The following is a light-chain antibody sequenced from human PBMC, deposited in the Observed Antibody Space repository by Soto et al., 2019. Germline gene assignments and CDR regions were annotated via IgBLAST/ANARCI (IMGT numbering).Light chain of an antibody. CDR3: QQYNNWPV. J-gene: IGKJ1*01. V-gene: IGKV3-20*01. CDR2: GAS. CDR1: QSVSSSY. Sequence: EIVLTQSPGTLSLSPGERATLSFRASQSVSSSYLAWYQQKPGQAPRLLIYGASSRATGIPDRFSGSGSGTEFTLTISSLQSEDFAVYYCQQYNNWPVFGQGTKVDIK.